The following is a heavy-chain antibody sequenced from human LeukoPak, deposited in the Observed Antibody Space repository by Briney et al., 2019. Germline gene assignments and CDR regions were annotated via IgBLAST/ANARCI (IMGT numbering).Heavy chain of an antibody. CDR1: GFTFTSSA. J-gene: IGHJ6*02. V-gene: IGHV1-58*02. Sequence: SVKVSCKASGFTFTSSAMQWVRQARGQRLEWIGWIVVGSGNTNYAQKFQERVTITRDMSTSTAYMELSSLRSGDTAVYYCAAGTVAAPPGYYYYYYGMDVWGQGTTVTVSS. CDR3: AAGTVAAPPGYYYYYYGMDV. D-gene: IGHD6-6*01. CDR2: IVVGSGNT.